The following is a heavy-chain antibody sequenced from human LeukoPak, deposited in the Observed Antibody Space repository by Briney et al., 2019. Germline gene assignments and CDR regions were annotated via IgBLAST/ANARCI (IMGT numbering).Heavy chain of an antibody. CDR2: ISDSSRTV. D-gene: IGHD2/OR15-2a*01. Sequence: GGSLRLSCAASGFTFTSHGMNWVRQAPGKGLEWISYISDSSRTVYYADSVKGRFIISRDYAKNSLYLQMNSLRAEDTAVYYCARASYFHEDYWGQGTLVTVSS. CDR3: ARASYFHEDY. V-gene: IGHV3-48*04. CDR1: GFTFTSHG. J-gene: IGHJ4*02.